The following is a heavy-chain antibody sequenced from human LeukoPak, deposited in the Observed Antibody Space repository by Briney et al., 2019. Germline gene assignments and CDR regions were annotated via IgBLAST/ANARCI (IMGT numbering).Heavy chain of an antibody. Sequence: PSEPLSLTCSVSGGSISSYYWSWIRQPPEKGLEWIGYIHYSGSTSYNPSLKSRVTMSVDTSKNQFSLKVSSVTAADTAVYYCARGGSSWYADYWGQGTLVTVSS. V-gene: IGHV4-59*01. CDR1: GGSISSYY. J-gene: IGHJ4*02. CDR3: ARGGSSWYADY. D-gene: IGHD6-13*01. CDR2: IHYSGST.